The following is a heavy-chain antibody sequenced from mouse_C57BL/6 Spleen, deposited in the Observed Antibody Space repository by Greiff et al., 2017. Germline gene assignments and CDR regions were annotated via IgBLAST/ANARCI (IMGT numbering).Heavy chain of an antibody. CDR3: ARSFGSSYVGFAY. Sequence: QVQLQQPGAELVKPGASVKMSCKASGYTFTSYWLTWVKQRPGQGLEWIGDIYPGSGSTNYNEKFKSKATLTVDTSSSTAYMQLSSLTSEDSAVYYCARSFGSSYVGFAYWGQGTLVTVSA. V-gene: IGHV1-55*01. CDR2: IYPGSGST. J-gene: IGHJ3*01. D-gene: IGHD1-1*01. CDR1: GYTFTSYW.